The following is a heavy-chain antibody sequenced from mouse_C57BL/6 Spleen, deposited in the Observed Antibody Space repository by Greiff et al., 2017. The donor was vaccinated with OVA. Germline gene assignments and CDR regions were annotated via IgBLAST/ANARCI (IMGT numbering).Heavy chain of an antibody. V-gene: IGHV1-52*01. CDR1: GYTFTSYW. CDR3: ARNLAYYGSSYPYYFDY. CDR2: IDPSDSET. D-gene: IGHD1-1*01. Sequence: QVQLQQSGAELVRPGSSVKLSCKASGYTFTSYWMHWVKQRPIQGLEWIGNIDPSDSETHYNQKFKDKATLTVDKSSSTAYMQLSSLTSEDSAVYYCARNLAYYGSSYPYYFDYWGQGTTLTVSS. J-gene: IGHJ2*01.